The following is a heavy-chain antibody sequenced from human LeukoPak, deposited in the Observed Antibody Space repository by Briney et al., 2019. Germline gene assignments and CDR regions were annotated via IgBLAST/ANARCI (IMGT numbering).Heavy chain of an antibody. CDR3: AGGFDSSGYYYQPYYYYYMDV. D-gene: IGHD3-22*01. V-gene: IGHV1-2*02. Sequence: GASVKVSCKASGYTFTGYYMHWVRQAPGQGHEWMGWINPNSGGTNYAQKFQGRVTMTRDTSISTAYMELSRLRSDDTAVYYCAGGFDSSGYYYQPYYYYYMDVWGKGTTVTVSS. CDR2: INPNSGGT. J-gene: IGHJ6*03. CDR1: GYTFTGYY.